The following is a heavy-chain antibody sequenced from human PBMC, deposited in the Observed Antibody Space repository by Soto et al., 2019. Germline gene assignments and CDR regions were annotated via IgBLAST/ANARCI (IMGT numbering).Heavy chain of an antibody. Sequence: LRLSCAASGFTFSSYSMNWVRQAPVKGLEWVSSISSSSSYIYYADSVKGRFTISRDNAKNSLYLQMNSLRAEDTAVYYCARPGSGSYPSYYYGMDVWGQGTTVTVSS. J-gene: IGHJ6*02. CDR3: ARPGSGSYPSYYYGMDV. V-gene: IGHV3-21*01. CDR2: ISSSSSYI. CDR1: GFTFSSYS. D-gene: IGHD3-10*01.